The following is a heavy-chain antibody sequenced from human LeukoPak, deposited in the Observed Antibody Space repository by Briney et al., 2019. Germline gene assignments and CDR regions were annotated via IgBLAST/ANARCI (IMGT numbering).Heavy chain of an antibody. V-gene: IGHV3-30*04. CDR3: AKDGERYNWNYWSWFDT. Sequence: GGSLRLSCAASGFTFSGSAMHWVRQAPGKGLEWVAVISYDGSNKYYADSVKGRFTISRDNSKNTLYLQMNSLRAEDTAVYYCAKDGERYNWNYWSWFDTWGQGTLVTVSS. D-gene: IGHD1-7*01. CDR1: GFTFSGSA. J-gene: IGHJ5*02. CDR2: ISYDGSNK.